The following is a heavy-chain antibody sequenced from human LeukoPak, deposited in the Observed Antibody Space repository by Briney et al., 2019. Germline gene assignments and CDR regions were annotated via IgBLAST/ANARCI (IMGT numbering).Heavy chain of an antibody. V-gene: IGHV3-30*18. CDR1: GFTFSSYG. Sequence: GRSLRLSCADSGFTFSSYGMHWVRQAPGKGLEWVAVISYDGSNKYYADSVKGRFTISRDNSKNTLYLQMNSLRAEDTAVYYCAKWSLRCSSTSCYEAYGMDVWGQGTTVTVSS. CDR3: AKWSLRCSSTSCYEAYGMDV. CDR2: ISYDGSNK. J-gene: IGHJ6*02. D-gene: IGHD2-2*01.